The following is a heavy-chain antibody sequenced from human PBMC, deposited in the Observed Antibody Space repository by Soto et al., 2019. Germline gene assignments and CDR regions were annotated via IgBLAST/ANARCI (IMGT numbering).Heavy chain of an antibody. V-gene: IGHV1-18*01. CDR3: ARGKLGPLGYSGYDPYYFDY. CDR1: GYSFSSYC. D-gene: IGHD5-12*01. CDR2: ISAFIGNT. Sequence: ASVKVSCKASGYSFSSYCITWVRQAPGQGREWVGWISAFIGNTNYAQKLQGRVTMTTDTSTSTAYMELRSLRSDDTALYYCARGKLGPLGYSGYDPYYFDYWGQGXLVTVSS. J-gene: IGHJ4*02.